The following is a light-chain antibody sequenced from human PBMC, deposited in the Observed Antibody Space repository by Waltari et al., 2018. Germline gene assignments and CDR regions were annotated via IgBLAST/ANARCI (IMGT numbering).Light chain of an antibody. CDR3: QQYNNWPPIT. V-gene: IGKV3-15*01. Sequence: IVLTQSPATLSVSPGVRAPLSCRASQSVSANLAWYQQKPGQAPRLLIYGASTRATGIPDRFIGSGSGTEFTLTINSLQSEDFAVYYCQQYNNWPPITFGQGTRLEIK. J-gene: IGKJ5*01. CDR2: GAS. CDR1: QSVSAN.